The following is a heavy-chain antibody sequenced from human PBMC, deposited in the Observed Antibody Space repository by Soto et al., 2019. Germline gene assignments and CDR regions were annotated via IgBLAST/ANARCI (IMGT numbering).Heavy chain of an antibody. D-gene: IGHD6-19*01. CDR3: ARHVAFEWLVSRMTRYFDY. V-gene: IGHV4-59*08. Sequence: SETLSLTCTVSGGSISSYYWSWIRQPPGKGLEWIGYIYYSGSTNYNPSLKSRVTISVDTSKNQFSLKLSSVTAADTAVYYCARHVAFEWLVSRMTRYFDYWGQGTLVTVSS. CDR1: GGSISSYY. CDR2: IYYSGST. J-gene: IGHJ4*02.